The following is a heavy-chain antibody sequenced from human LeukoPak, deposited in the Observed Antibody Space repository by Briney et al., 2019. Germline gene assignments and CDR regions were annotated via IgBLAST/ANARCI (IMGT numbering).Heavy chain of an antibody. CDR3: TQGLITGTTR. V-gene: IGHV3-48*04. CDR2: ISSSSATI. CDR1: GFSFSDYS. Sequence: PGGSLRLSCAASGFSFSDYSMEWVRQAPGKGLEWISYISSSSATIYYAGSVRGRFTTSRDNAKNSLYLQMNSLKTEDTAVYYCTQGLITGTTRWGQGTLVTVSS. D-gene: IGHD1-7*01. J-gene: IGHJ4*02.